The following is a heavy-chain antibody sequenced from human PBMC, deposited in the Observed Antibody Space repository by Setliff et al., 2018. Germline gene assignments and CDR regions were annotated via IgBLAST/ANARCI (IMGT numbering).Heavy chain of an antibody. Sequence: GGSLRLSCAASGFNFGSYGMHWVHQAPGKGLEWVAFIRFDGTTKYYADSVKGLFTIARDNARNALYLQMVSLRGEDTGVYFCAALDWGENFYDVDVWGKGTTVTVSS. V-gene: IGHV3-30*02. CDR1: GFNFGSYG. CDR3: AALDWGENFYDVDV. D-gene: IGHD7-27*01. J-gene: IGHJ6*03. CDR2: IRFDGTTK.